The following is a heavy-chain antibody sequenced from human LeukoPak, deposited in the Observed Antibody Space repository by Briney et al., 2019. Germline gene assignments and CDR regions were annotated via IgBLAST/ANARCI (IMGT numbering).Heavy chain of an antibody. CDR1: GFTFSSYE. V-gene: IGHV3-48*03. CDR2: ISSSGSTT. D-gene: IGHD6-19*01. J-gene: IGHJ4*02. CDR3: ARDLSSGWYLSSASYYFDY. Sequence: GGSLRLSCVASGFTFSSYEMNWVRQAPGKGLEWVSYISSSGSTTYYADSVKGRFTISRDNAKNSLYLQMNSLRAEDTAVYYCARDLSSGWYLSSASYYFDYWGQGTLVTVSS.